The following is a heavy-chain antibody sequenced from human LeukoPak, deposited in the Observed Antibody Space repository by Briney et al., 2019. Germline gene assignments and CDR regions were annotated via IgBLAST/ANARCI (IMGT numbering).Heavy chain of an antibody. D-gene: IGHD3-10*01. CDR3: ARVDRDYYYMDV. CDR1: GLTFRPYS. CDR2: ISSSSSTI. V-gene: IGHV3-48*04. Sequence: GRSPTLSRAASGLTFRPYSMPPVGGARGEGLECGSYISSSSSTIYYADSVKGRFTISRDNAKNSLYLQMNSLRAEDTAVYYCARVDRDYYYMDVWGKGTTVTVSS. J-gene: IGHJ6*03.